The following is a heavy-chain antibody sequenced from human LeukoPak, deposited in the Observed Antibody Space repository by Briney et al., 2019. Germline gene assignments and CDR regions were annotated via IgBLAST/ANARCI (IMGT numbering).Heavy chain of an antibody. J-gene: IGHJ4*02. CDR3: AKDQCSSTSCYSFDY. Sequence: GGSLRLSCAASGFTFSSYWMHWVRQAPGKGLVWLSRINGDGSSTSYADSVKGRFTISRDNAKNTLYLQMNSLRAEDTAVYYCAKDQCSSTSCYSFDYWGQGTLVTVSS. V-gene: IGHV3-74*01. D-gene: IGHD2-2*01. CDR2: INGDGSST. CDR1: GFTFSSYW.